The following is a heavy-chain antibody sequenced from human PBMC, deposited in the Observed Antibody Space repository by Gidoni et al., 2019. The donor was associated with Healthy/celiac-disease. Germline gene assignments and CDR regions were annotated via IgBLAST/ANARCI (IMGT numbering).Heavy chain of an antibody. Sequence: TSGYYWGWIRQPPGKGLEWIGSIYHSGSTYYNPSLKSRVTISVDTSKNQFSLKLSSVTAADTAVYYCASGHGYSSGWYRDYWCQGTLVTVSS. V-gene: IGHV4-38-2*01. CDR1: TSGYY. D-gene: IGHD6-19*01. CDR2: IYHSGST. CDR3: ASGHGYSSGWYRDY. J-gene: IGHJ4*02.